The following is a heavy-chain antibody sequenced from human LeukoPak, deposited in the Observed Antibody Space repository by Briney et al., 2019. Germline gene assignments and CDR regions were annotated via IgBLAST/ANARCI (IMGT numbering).Heavy chain of an antibody. J-gene: IGHJ4*02. V-gene: IGHV3-48*03. CDR1: GFIFSSYE. CDR3: ARDGGYSYDQAYYFDY. CDR2: ISGGDSTK. D-gene: IGHD5-18*01. Sequence: GGSLRLSCAASGFIFSSYEMNWVRQAPGKGLEWVSYISGGDSTKYYADSVKGRFTISRDNSKNTLYLQMNSLRAEDTAVYYCARDGGYSYDQAYYFDYWGQGTLVTVSS.